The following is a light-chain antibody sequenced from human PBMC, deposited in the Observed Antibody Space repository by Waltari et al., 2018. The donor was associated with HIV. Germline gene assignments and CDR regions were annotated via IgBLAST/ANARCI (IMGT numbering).Light chain of an antibody. Sequence: QSVLTQPPSASGTPGQRVTISCSGSSSNIGRTYVYWYQQLPGTAPKLLIYTNNQRPSGVPDRFAGSKSGTSASLTISGLRSEDEADYYCAAWNDRLSGYVFGTGTKVTV. CDR3: AAWNDRLSGYV. CDR1: SSNIGRTY. CDR2: TNN. J-gene: IGLJ1*01. V-gene: IGLV1-47*01.